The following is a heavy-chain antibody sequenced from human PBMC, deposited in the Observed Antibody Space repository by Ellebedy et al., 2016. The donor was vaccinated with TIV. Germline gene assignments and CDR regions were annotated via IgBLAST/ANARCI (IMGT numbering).Heavy chain of an antibody. Sequence: GESLKISCAASGFTVNRYSMNWIRQAPGKGPEWVSSISSSSSYIYYADSVKGRFTISRDNAKNSLYLQMSSLRAEDTAVYYCASSSLPDGSWGQGTLVTVSS. CDR3: ASSSLPDGS. V-gene: IGHV3-21*01. CDR1: GFTVNRYS. J-gene: IGHJ5*02. D-gene: IGHD1-14*01. CDR2: ISSSSSYI.